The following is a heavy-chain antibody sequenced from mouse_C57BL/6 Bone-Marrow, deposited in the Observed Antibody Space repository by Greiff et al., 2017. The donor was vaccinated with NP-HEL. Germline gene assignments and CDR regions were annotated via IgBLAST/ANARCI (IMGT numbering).Heavy chain of an antibody. CDR2: IHPNSGST. Sequence: QVQLQQPGAELVKPGASVKLSCKASGYTFTSYWMHWVKQRPGQGLEWIGMIHPNSGSTNYNEKFKSKATLTVDKSSSTAYMQLSSLTSEDSAVYYCARDTTVVARGDYWGQGTTLTVCS. CDR1: GYTFTSYW. CDR3: ARDTTVVARGDY. J-gene: IGHJ2*01. D-gene: IGHD1-1*01. V-gene: IGHV1-64*01.